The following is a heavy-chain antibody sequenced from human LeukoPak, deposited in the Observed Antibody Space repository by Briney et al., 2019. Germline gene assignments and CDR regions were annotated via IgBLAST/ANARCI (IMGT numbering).Heavy chain of an antibody. CDR3: AKGDIGTTQSDY. J-gene: IGHJ4*02. CDR2: ISGSGGST. V-gene: IGHV3-23*01. D-gene: IGHD1-1*01. Sequence: SGGSLRLSCAASGFTFSSYAMSWVRQAPGKGLEWVSAISGSGGSTYYADSVKGRFTISRDNSKNTLYLQMNSLRAEDTAVYYCAKGDIGTTQSDYWGQGTLVTVSS. CDR1: GFTFSSYA.